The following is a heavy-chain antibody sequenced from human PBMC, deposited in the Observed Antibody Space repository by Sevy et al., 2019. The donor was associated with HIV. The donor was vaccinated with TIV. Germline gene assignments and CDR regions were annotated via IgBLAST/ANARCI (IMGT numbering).Heavy chain of an antibody. CDR3: ARGQLEHPF. CDR1: GGSLSGYY. D-gene: IGHD1-26*01. V-gene: IGHV4-34*01. Sequence: SETLSLTCAVYGGSLSGYYWSWIRQPPGKGLEWIGEIMPSGITNYNPSLKSRVSISIHTSKNQFSLKVNAVTAADTAMYFCARGQLEHPFWGQGTQVTVSS. J-gene: IGHJ4*02. CDR2: IMPSGIT.